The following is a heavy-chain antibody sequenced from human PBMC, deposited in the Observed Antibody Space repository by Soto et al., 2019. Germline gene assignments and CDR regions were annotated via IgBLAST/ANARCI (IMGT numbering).Heavy chain of an antibody. CDR3: VHRVLRPFYGLVTTTALYFDR. Sequence: QITLKESGPTLVKPTQTLTLTCTFSGVSLTTSGVGVGLIRQTHGRAPEWLALLYWDGDERYSPSLKSRLTITKYASRNQVGLTLANIDPVDTATYYCVHRVLRPFYGLVTTTALYFDRWGQGALVTGSS. CDR2: LYWDGDE. V-gene: IGHV2-5*02. J-gene: IGHJ4*02. D-gene: IGHD3-9*01. CDR1: GVSLTTSGVG.